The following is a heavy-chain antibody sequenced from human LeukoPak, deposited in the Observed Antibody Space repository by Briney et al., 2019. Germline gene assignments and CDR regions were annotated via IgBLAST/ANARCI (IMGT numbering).Heavy chain of an antibody. V-gene: IGHV3-30*04. CDR3: TASIAVAGTSKSGGYYYYYMDV. Sequence: GGSLRLSCAASGFTFSSYAMHWVRQAPGKGLEWVAVISYDGSNKYYADSVKGRFTISRDDSKNTAYLQMNSLKTEDTAVYYCTASIAVAGTSKSGGYYYYYMDVWGKGTTVTVSS. J-gene: IGHJ6*03. CDR2: ISYDGSNK. D-gene: IGHD6-19*01. CDR1: GFTFSSYA.